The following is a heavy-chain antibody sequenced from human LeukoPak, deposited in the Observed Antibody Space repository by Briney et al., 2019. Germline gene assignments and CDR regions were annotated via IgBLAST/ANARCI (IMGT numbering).Heavy chain of an antibody. J-gene: IGHJ6*02. Sequence: GASVKVSCKASGYTFTSYGISWVRQAPGQGLEWMGWISAYNGNTNYAQKLQGGVTMTTDTSTSTAYMELRSLRSDDTAVYYCAVTVTGGLYYYYGMDVWGQGTTVTVSS. D-gene: IGHD4-17*01. V-gene: IGHV1-18*01. CDR3: AVTVTGGLYYYYGMDV. CDR1: GYTFTSYG. CDR2: ISAYNGNT.